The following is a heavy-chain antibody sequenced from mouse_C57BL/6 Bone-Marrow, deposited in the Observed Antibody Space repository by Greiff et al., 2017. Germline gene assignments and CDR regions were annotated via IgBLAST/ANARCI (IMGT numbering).Heavy chain of an antibody. V-gene: IGHV1-53*01. CDR1: GYTFTSYW. CDR3: ARSGVYGSSLYWYFEV. D-gene: IGHD1-1*01. Sequence: VQVVESGTELVKPGASVKLSCKASGYTFTSYWMHWVKQRPGQGLEWIGNINPNNGGSNYNEKFKNKATLTVDKSSSTTYMQLSSLTSEDSAVYFCARSGVYGSSLYWYFEVWGTGTTVTVSS. J-gene: IGHJ1*03. CDR2: INPNNGGS.